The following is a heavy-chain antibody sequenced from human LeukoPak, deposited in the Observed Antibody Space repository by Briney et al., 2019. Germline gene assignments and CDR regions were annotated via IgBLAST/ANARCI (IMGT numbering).Heavy chain of an antibody. V-gene: IGHV4-61*02. D-gene: IGHD3-10*01. CDR2: IYTSGST. CDR3: ARDRPRQDYYGSGSYANWFDP. Sequence: SQTLSLTCTVSGGSISSGSYYWSWIRQPAGKGLEWIGRIYTSGSTNYNPSLKRRVTISVDSSKNQFSLKLSSVTAADTAVYYCARDRPRQDYYGSGSYANWFDPWGQGTLVTVSS. CDR1: GGSISSGSYY. J-gene: IGHJ5*02.